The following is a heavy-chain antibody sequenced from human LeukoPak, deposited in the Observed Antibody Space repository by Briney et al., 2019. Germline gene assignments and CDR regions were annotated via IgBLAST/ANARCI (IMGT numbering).Heavy chain of an antibody. CDR1: GGTFSSYA. J-gene: IGHJ4*02. V-gene: IGHV1-69*05. CDR2: IIPIFGTA. CDR3: ARRGSYYDSSGYYYYYFDY. D-gene: IGHD3-22*01. Sequence: SVKVSCKASGGTFSSYAIIWVRQAPGQGLEWMGGIIPIFGTANYAQKFQGRVTITTDESTSTAYMELSSLRSEDTAVYYCARRGSYYDSSGYYYYYFDYWGQGTLVTVSS.